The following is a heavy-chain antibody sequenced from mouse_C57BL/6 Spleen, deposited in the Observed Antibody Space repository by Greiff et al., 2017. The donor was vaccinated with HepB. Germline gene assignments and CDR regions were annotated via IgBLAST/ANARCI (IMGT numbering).Heavy chain of an antibody. J-gene: IGHJ3*01. CDR3: ARLGQGFAY. CDR1: GYTFTSSW. V-gene: IGHV1-69*01. CDR2: IDPSDSYT. D-gene: IGHD3-3*01. Sequence: VQLQQPGAELVMPGASVKLSCKASGYTFTSSWMHWVKQRPGQGLEWIGEIDPSDSYTNYNQKFKGKSTLTVDKSSSTAYMQLSSLTSEDSAVYYCARLGQGFAYWGQGTLVTVSA.